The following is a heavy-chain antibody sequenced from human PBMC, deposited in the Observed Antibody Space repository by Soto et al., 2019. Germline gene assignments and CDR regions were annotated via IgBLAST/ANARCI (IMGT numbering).Heavy chain of an antibody. CDR3: ARTDTVGYYPY. V-gene: IGHV4-38-2*01. Sequence: SETLSLTCAVSVDSLIGIYHCAWIRQPPGRSLEWIASIFHTGTTYYTPSLKSRVTISGDTSKNHFSLRLSSLTAADSAVYYCARTDTVGYYPYFGQGNMLTHAS. J-gene: IGHJ4*02. D-gene: IGHD3-3*01. CDR2: IFHTGTT. CDR1: VDSLIGIYH.